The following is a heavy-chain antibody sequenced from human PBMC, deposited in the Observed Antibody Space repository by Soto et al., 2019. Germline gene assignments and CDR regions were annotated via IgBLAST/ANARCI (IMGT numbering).Heavy chain of an antibody. Sequence: ASVKVSCKASGYTFTSYGISWVRQAPGQGLEWMGWISAYNGNTNYAQKLQGRVTMTTDTSTSTAYMELRSLRSDDTAVYYCARDYHPLGYCSSTSCYIPGHNWFDPWGQGTLVTVSS. CDR2: ISAYNGNT. V-gene: IGHV1-18*01. D-gene: IGHD2-2*02. CDR3: ARDYHPLGYCSSTSCYIPGHNWFDP. CDR1: GYTFTSYG. J-gene: IGHJ5*02.